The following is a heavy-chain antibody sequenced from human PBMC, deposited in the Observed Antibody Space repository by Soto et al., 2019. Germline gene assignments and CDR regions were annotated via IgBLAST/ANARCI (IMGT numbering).Heavy chain of an antibody. V-gene: IGHV1-18*01. CDR1: GYTFTSYG. CDR2: ISAYNGNT. D-gene: IGHD3-10*01. Sequence: QVQLVQSGAEVKKPGASVKVSCKASGYTFTSYGISWVRQAPGQGLEWMGWISAYNGNTNYAQKLQGRVTMTTDTSTSTAYMVLMSLRSDDTAVYYCARVPLWFGELLPGGLEAYWGQGTLVTVSS. J-gene: IGHJ4*02. CDR3: ARVPLWFGELLPGGLEAY.